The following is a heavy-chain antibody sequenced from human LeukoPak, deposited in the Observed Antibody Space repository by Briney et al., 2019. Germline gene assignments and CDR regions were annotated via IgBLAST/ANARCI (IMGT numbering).Heavy chain of an antibody. J-gene: IGHJ4*02. CDR2: ISGSGGST. Sequence: GGSLRLSCAASGFTFSSYARSWVRQAPGKGLEWVSIISGSGGSTYYADSVKGRFTISRDNSKNTLYLQMNSLRAEDTAVYYCAKRDGHWDFDYWGQGTMVTVSS. CDR1: GFTFSSYA. CDR3: AKRDGHWDFDY. V-gene: IGHV3-23*01. D-gene: IGHD5-24*01.